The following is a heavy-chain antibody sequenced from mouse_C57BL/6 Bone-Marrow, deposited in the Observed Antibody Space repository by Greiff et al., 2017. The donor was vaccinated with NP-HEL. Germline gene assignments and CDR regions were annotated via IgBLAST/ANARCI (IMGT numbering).Heavy chain of an antibody. V-gene: IGHV1-64*01. CDR1: GYTFTSYW. J-gene: IGHJ2*01. D-gene: IGHD1-1*01. Sequence: QVQLQQPGAELVKPGASVKLSCKASGYTFTSYWMHWVKQRPGQGLEWIGMIHPNSGSTNYNEKFKSKATLTVDKSSSTAYMQLSSLTSEDSAVYYCARSDYYGLCDYWGQGTTLTVSS. CDR2: IHPNSGST. CDR3: ARSDYYGLCDY.